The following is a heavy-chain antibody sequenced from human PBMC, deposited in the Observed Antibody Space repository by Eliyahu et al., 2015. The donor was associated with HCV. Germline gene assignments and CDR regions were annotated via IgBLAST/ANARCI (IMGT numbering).Heavy chain of an antibody. Sequence: QVQLVESGGGVVQXGRSLRLSCAASGXTXSSXGXHXVRQAPGXGLEWVXXIWYDGSNKYYADSVKGRFTISRDNSKNTLYLQMNSLRAEDTAVYYCARDTAAVGFPNWFDPWGQGTLVTVSS. CDR1: GXTXSSXG. V-gene: IGHV3-33*08. D-gene: IGHD6-13*01. CDR3: ARDTAAVGFPNWFDP. CDR2: IWYDGSNK. J-gene: IGHJ5*02.